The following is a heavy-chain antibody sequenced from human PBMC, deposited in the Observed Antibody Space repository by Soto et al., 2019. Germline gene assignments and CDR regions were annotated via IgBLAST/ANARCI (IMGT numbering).Heavy chain of an antibody. D-gene: IGHD4-17*01. CDR3: AFSGYGDRTFDY. CDR1: GFTFSSYS. V-gene: IGHV3-21*01. Sequence: EVQLVESGGGLVKPGGSLRLSCAASGFTFSSYSMNWVRQAPGKGLEWVSSISSSSSYIYYADSVKGRFTISRDNAKSSLYLQMNSLRAEDTAVYYCAFSGYGDRTFDYWGQGTLVTVSS. CDR2: ISSSSSYI. J-gene: IGHJ4*02.